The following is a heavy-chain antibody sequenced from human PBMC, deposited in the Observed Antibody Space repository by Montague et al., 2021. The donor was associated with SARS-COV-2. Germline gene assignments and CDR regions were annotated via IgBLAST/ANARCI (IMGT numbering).Heavy chain of an antibody. Sequence: SLRLSCAASGFTFGSYAMSWVRQAPGKGLEWVSAISGSGGSTYYADSVKGRFTISRDNSKNTLYLQMNSLRAEDTAVYYCAVDIVATIKRTFDYWGQGTLVTVSS. D-gene: IGHD5-12*01. CDR2: ISGSGGST. CDR3: AVDIVATIKRTFDY. V-gene: IGHV3-23*01. J-gene: IGHJ4*02. CDR1: GFTFGSYA.